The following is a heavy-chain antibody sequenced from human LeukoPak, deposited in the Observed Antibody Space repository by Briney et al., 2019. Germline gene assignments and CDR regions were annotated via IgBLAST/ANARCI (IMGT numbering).Heavy chain of an antibody. D-gene: IGHD2-2*01. CDR3: AAGRSCTTCYLPDY. CDR1: GFTFSSYS. J-gene: IGHJ4*02. V-gene: IGHV3-21*01. CDR2: ISSSSSYI. Sequence: GGSLRLSCAASGFTFSSYSMNWVRQAPGKGLEWVSSISSSSSYIYYADSVKGRFTISRDNAKNSLYLQMNSLRAEDTAVYHCAAGRSCTTCYLPDYWGQGTLVTVSS.